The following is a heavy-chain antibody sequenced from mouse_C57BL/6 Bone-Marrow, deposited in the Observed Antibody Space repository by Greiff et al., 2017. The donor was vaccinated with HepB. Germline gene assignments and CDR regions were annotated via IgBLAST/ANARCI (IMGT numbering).Heavy chain of an antibody. Sequence: VQLQQSGAELARPGASVKMSCKASGYTFTSYTMHWVQQRPGQGLEWIGYINPSSGYTKYNQKFKDKATLTADKASSTAYMQLSSLTSEDSAVYYCARSNYYGSSGGFAYWGQGTLVTVSA. CDR2: INPSSGYT. CDR1: GYTFTSYT. D-gene: IGHD1-1*01. J-gene: IGHJ3*01. CDR3: ARSNYYGSSGGFAY. V-gene: IGHV1-4*01.